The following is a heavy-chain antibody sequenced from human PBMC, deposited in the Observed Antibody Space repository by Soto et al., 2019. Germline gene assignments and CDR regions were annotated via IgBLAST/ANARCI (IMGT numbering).Heavy chain of an antibody. CDR2: VNHSGST. CDR3: ARGMITFGGVRRYFDF. CDR1: GGSFSGYY. V-gene: IGHV4-34*01. Sequence: QVQLQQWGAGLLKPSETLALTCAVYGGSFSGYYWTWIRQPPGKGLEWIGEVNHSGSTNYNPSLKSGVTISIDTSKNQFSLNLTSVTAADTAVYYCARGMITFGGVRRYFDFWGQGALVTVSS. J-gene: IGHJ4*02. D-gene: IGHD3-16*01.